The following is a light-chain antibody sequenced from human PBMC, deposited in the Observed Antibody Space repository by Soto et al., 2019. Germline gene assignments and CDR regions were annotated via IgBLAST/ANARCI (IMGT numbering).Light chain of an antibody. CDR2: KAS. Sequence: DIQMTQSPSTLSGSVGDRVTITCRASQTISSWLAWYQQKPGKAPKLLIYKASTLKSGVPSRFSGSGSGTEFTLTISSLQPEDFATYYCLPHNSYPLTFGGGTKVDIK. V-gene: IGKV1-5*03. CDR3: LPHNSYPLT. CDR1: QTISSW. J-gene: IGKJ4*01.